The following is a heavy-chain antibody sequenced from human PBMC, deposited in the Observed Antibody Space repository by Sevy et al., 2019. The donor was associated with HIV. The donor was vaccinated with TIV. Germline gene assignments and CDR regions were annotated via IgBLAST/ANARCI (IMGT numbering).Heavy chain of an antibody. V-gene: IGHV1-18*01. CDR1: GYTFSNYD. D-gene: IGHD3-3*01. J-gene: IGHJ4*02. Sequence: ASLKVSCKASGYTFSNYDINWVRQAPGQGLEWMGRISVYNGDTDYSQKLQGRVTMTTDTSTNTVYMDLRSLRSDDTAMYYCARQRSGPWYFDYWGQGTLVTVSS. CDR2: ISVYNGDT. CDR3: ARQRSGPWYFDY.